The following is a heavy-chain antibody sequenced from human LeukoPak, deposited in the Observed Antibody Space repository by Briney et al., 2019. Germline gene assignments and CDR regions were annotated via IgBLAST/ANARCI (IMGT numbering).Heavy chain of an antibody. V-gene: IGHV4-34*01. CDR1: GVSFSGYY. J-gene: IGHJ4*02. Sequence: PSETPSLTCAVYGVSFSGYYWSWIRQPPGKGLEWIGEINHSGSTNYNPSLESLVTISVDPSKTQFSLHLNSVTAADTAVYYCARDVIIRSGGIATTSYFDYWGQGALVTVSA. CDR2: INHSGST. CDR3: ARDVIIRSGGIATTSYFDY. D-gene: IGHD3-16*01.